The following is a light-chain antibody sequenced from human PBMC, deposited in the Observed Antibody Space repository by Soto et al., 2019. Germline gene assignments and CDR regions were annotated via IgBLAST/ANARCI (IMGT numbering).Light chain of an antibody. CDR1: GLSKQY. CDR2: KDS. V-gene: IGLV3-25*02. CDR3: QSSDDTGNYYL. J-gene: IGLJ1*01. Sequence: SYELTQTPSVSVSPGQTARITCSGDGLSKQYVYWYQQKPGQAPVLVIYKDSERASGIPERFSASSSGTTVTLTTSGVRAEDEADYYCQSSDDTGNYYLFGTRTKVTVL.